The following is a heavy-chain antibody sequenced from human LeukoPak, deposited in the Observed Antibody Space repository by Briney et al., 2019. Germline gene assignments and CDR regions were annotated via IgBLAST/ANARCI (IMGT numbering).Heavy chain of an antibody. J-gene: IGHJ6*02. CDR1: GGSISSGDYY. V-gene: IGHV4-30-4*01. CDR2: TYYSGST. Sequence: PSETLSLTCTVSGGSISSGDYYWSWIRQPPGKGLEWIGYTYYSGSTYYNPSLKSRVTISVDMSKNQFSLKLSSVTAADTAVYYCARGASIRYYYYYYGMDVWGQGTTATVSS. CDR3: ARGASIRYYYYYYGMDV.